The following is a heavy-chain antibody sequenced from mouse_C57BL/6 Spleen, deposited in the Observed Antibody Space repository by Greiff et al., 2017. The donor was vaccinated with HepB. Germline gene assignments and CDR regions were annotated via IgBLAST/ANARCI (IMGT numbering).Heavy chain of an antibody. CDR2: ISSGGSYT. D-gene: IGHD2-3*01. J-gene: IGHJ2*01. V-gene: IGHV5-6*01. CDR1: GFTFSSYG. Sequence: EVKLVESGGDLVKPGGSLKLSCAASGFTFSSYGMSWVRQTPDKRLEWVATISSGGSYTYYPDSVKGRFTISRDNAKNTLYLQMSSLKSEDTAMYYCARAIYDGYYNFGYWGQGTTLTVSS. CDR3: ARAIYDGYYNFGY.